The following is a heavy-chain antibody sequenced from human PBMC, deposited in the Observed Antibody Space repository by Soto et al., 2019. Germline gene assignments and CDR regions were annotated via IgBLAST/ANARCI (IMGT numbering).Heavy chain of an antibody. V-gene: IGHV3-30*18. Sequence: QVQLVESGGGVVQPGRSLRLSCAASGFTFSSYGMHWVRQAPGKGLEWVAVISYDGSNKYYADYVKGRFTIARDNSKHTLYLQMNSLRAEDTAVYYCAKGAPTQYYDFWSGYSYYYYMDVWGKGTTVTVSS. CDR1: GFTFSSYG. J-gene: IGHJ6*03. CDR3: AKGAPTQYYDFWSGYSYYYYMDV. CDR2: ISYDGSNK. D-gene: IGHD3-3*01.